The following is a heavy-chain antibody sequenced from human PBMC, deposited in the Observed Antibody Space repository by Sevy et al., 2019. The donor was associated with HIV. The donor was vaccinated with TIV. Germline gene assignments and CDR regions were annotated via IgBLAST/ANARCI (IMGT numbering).Heavy chain of an antibody. CDR2: LSLQGTHK. CDR3: AKDVVGGTYYFGDYYYGMDV. CDR1: GTNFRAYA. V-gene: IGHV3-30*18. J-gene: IGHJ6*02. D-gene: IGHD3-10*01. Sequence: GGSLRLSCAASGTNFRAYAMHWVRQAPGKGLEWVAGLSLQGTHKYYADSLKGRFNISRDNSKDILYLHMKSLRPKDTAIYYSAKDVVGGTYYFGDYYYGMDVWGLGTTVTVSS.